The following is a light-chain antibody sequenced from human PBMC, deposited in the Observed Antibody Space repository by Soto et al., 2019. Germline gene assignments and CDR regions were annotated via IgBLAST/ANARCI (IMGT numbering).Light chain of an antibody. Sequence: EIVLTQSPDTLSLSPGERATLSCRASQSVTSSYLAWYQQKPGQAPSLLIYGASNRATGIPDRFSGSGSGTYFTLTISRLEPEDFAVYYCQQYGSSPPKYTFGQGPKLEIK. V-gene: IGKV3-20*01. CDR2: GAS. CDR1: QSVTSSY. J-gene: IGKJ2*01. CDR3: QQYGSSPPKYT.